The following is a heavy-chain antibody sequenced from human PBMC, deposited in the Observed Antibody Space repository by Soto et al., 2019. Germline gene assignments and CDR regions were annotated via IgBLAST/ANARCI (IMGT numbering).Heavy chain of an antibody. J-gene: IGHJ5*02. CDR1: GGSISSGDYY. D-gene: IGHD6-13*01. Sequence: QVQLQESGPGLVKPSQTLSLTCTVSGGSISSGDYYWSWIRQPPGKGLEWIGYIYYSGSTYYNPSLMSRVTISVDTSKNPFSLKLSAVTAAGTAVYYCARERPDGSRLDPWGQGTLVTVSS. CDR2: IYYSGST. V-gene: IGHV4-30-4*01. CDR3: ARERPDGSRLDP.